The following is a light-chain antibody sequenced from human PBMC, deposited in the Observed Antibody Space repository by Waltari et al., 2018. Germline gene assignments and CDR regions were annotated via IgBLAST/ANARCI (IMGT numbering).Light chain of an antibody. CDR2: DVS. J-gene: IGLJ1*01. CDR3: CSYAGSYTFGV. CDR1: SSDVGGYND. V-gene: IGLV2-11*01. Sequence: QSALTQPRSVSGSPGQSVTIPCTGTSSDVGGYNDVSWYQQHPGKAPKLMIYDVSKRPSGVPDRFSGSKSGNTASPTISGLQAEDEADYYCCSYAGSYTFGVFGTGTKVTVL.